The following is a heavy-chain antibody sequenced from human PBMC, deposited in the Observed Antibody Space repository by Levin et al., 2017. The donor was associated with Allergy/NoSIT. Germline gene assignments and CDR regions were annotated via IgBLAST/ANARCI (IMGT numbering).Heavy chain of an antibody. D-gene: IGHD6-13*01. CDR3: TTYSSSWYYLDY. CDR1: GITFSNAR. Sequence: GESLKISCAASGITFSNARMSWARQAPGKGLEWVGRIKSNTDGGTTEYAALVKGRFSISRDDSKNTLYLQMNSLKTEDTAIYFCTTYSSSWYYLDYWGQGTLVTVSS. J-gene: IGHJ4*02. V-gene: IGHV3-15*01. CDR2: IKSNTDGGTT.